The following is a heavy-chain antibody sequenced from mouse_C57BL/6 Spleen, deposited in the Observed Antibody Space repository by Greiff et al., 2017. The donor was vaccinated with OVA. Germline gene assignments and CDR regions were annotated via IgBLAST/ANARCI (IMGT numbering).Heavy chain of an antibody. D-gene: IGHD1-1*01. CDR2: IYPRSGNT. V-gene: IGHV1-81*01. CDR1: GYTFTSYG. CDR3: AGGSSYVSWYFDV. J-gene: IGHJ1*03. Sequence: QVQLQQSGAELARPGASVKLSCKASGYTFTSYGISWVKQRTGQGLEWIGEIYPRSGNTYYNEKFKGKATLTADKSSSTAYMELRSLTSEDSAVYFCAGGSSYVSWYFDVWGTGTTVTVSS.